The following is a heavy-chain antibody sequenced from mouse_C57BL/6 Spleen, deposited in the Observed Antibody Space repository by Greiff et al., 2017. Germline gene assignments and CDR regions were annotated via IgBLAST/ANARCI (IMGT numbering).Heavy chain of an antibody. D-gene: IGHD1-1*01. CDR2: IYPRDGST. CDR3: ARGLYYYGSSYENYFDY. CDR1: GYTFTDHT. V-gene: IGHV1-78*01. Sequence: VQLQESDAELVKPGASVKISCKVSGYTFTDHTIHWMKQRPEQGLEWIGYIYPRDGSTKYNEKFKGKATLTADKSSSTAYMQLNSLTSEDSAVYFCARGLYYYGSSYENYFDYWGQGTTLTVSS. J-gene: IGHJ2*01.